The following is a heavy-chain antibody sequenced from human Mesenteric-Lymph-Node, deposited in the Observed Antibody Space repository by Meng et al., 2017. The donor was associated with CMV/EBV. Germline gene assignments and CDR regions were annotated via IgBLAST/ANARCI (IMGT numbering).Heavy chain of an antibody. J-gene: IGHJ5*02. D-gene: IGHD4-17*01. CDR2: INPYNGNT. V-gene: IGHV1-18*01. CDR3: ARGGLRPHNWFDP. Sequence: ASVKVSCKASGGTFTSYAISWARQAPGQGLEWMGWINPYNGNTDHEQKFQGRVTMTTDTSTSTAYMELRSLRSDDTAVYYCARGGLRPHNWFDPWGQGTLVTVSS. CDR1: GGTFTSYA.